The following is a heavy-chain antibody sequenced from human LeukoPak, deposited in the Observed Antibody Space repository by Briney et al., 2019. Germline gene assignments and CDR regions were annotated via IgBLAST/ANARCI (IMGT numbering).Heavy chain of an antibody. CDR3: ARVGDFWSGYYIYGMDV. CDR2: MNPNSGNT. Sequence: ASVKVSCKASGYTFTSYDINWVRQATGQGLEWMGWMNPNSGNTGYAQKFQGRVTMTRTTSISTAYMELSSLRSEDTAVYYCARVGDFWSGYYIYGMDVWGQGTTVTVSS. J-gene: IGHJ6*02. V-gene: IGHV1-8*01. D-gene: IGHD3-3*01. CDR1: GYTFTSYD.